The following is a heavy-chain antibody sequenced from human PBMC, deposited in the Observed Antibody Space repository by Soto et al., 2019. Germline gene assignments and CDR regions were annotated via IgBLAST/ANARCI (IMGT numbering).Heavy chain of an antibody. V-gene: IGHV4-4*07. CDR1: GASVRGYR. Sequence: SETRSRTWAVSGASVRGYRWSWMRQAAGKGLEWMGRVQMSGTTNYNPSLKTRVTMSLDTSKNEVSLRMTSVTAAATAVYFCAKARSTLRWFDPWGQGILVTFSS. CDR2: VQMSGTT. CDR3: AKARSTLRWFDP. J-gene: IGHJ5*02.